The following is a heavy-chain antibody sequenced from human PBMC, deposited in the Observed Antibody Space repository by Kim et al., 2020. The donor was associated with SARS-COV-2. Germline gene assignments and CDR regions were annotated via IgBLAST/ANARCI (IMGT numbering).Heavy chain of an antibody. V-gene: IGHV3-30*18. CDR3: AKDRMVASPYMDV. Sequence: GGSLRLSCAASGFTFSSYGMHWVRQAPGKGLEWVAVISYDGSNKYYADSVKGRFTISRDNSKNTLYLQMNSLRAEDTAVYYCAKDRMVASPYMDVWGQGTTVTVSS. CDR2: ISYDGSNK. J-gene: IGHJ6*02. CDR1: GFTFSSYG. D-gene: IGHD2-15*01.